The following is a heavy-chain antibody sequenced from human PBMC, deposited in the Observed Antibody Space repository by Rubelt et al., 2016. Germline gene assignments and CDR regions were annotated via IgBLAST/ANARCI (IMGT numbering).Heavy chain of an antibody. CDR1: GFTFSSYA. V-gene: IGHV3-15*01. Sequence: EVQLLESGGGLVQPGGSLRLSCAASGFTFSSYAMSWVRQAPGKGLEWVGRIKRKTDGGTTDYAAPVKGRFTISRDDSKNMLYLQMNSLKTEDTAVYYCTALHDYDFGSGGYDYWGQGTLVTVSS. CDR2: IKRKTDGGTT. J-gene: IGHJ4*02. D-gene: IGHD3-3*01. CDR3: TALHDYDFGSGGYDY.